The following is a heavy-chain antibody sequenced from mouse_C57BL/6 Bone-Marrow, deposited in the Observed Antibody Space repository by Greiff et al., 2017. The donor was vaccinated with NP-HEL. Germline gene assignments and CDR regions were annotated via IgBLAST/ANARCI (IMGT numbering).Heavy chain of an antibody. D-gene: IGHD2-12*01. Sequence: QVQLQQPGAELVKPGASVKLSCKASGYTFTSYWMQWVKQRPGQGLEWIGEIDPSASYTNYNQKFKGKATLTVDTSSSTAYMQLSSLTSEDSAVDYCERERAYDGAMDYWGQGTSVTVSA. CDR2: IDPSASYT. CDR1: GYTFTSYW. J-gene: IGHJ4*01. CDR3: ERERAYDGAMDY. V-gene: IGHV1-50*01.